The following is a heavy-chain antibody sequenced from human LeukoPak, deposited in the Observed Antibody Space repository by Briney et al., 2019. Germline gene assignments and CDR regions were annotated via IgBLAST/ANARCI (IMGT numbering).Heavy chain of an antibody. D-gene: IGHD6-19*01. CDR2: LSGSGGST. CDR1: GFTFSSYA. V-gene: IGHV3-23*01. J-gene: IGHJ4*02. CDR3: AKETSYSSGLPIDY. Sequence: PGGSLRLSCTASGFTFSSYAMNWVRQAPGKGLEWVSALSGSGGSTFYADSVKGRFTISRDNSKKMLYLQMSSLRAEDTAVYYCAKETSYSSGLPIDYWGQGTLVIVSS.